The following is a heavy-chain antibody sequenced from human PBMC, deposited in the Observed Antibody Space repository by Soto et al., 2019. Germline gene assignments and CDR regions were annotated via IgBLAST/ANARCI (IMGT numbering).Heavy chain of an antibody. D-gene: IGHD3-9*01. Sequence: SETLSLTCAVYGGSFSGYYWSWIRQPPGKGLEWIGEINHSGSTNYNPSLKSRVTISVDTSKNQFSLKLSSVTAAVTAVYYCARGYYYILSVRYYYYGMDVWAQGTTVTGSS. J-gene: IGHJ6*02. CDR2: INHSGST. V-gene: IGHV4-34*01. CDR3: ARGYYYILSVRYYYYGMDV. CDR1: GGSFSGYY.